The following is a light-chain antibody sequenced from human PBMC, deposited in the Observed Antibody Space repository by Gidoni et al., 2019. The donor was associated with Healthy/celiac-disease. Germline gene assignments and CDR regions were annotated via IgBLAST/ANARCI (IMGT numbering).Light chain of an antibody. V-gene: IGKV1-5*03. Sequence: DIQMTQSPATLSASVGDRVTITCRASQSISSWLAWYQQKPGKAPKLLIYKASSLESGVPSRFSGSGSGTEFTLTISSLQPDDFATYYCQQYNSYSLTFGGGTKVEIK. CDR1: QSISSW. J-gene: IGKJ4*01. CDR2: KAS. CDR3: QQYNSYSLT.